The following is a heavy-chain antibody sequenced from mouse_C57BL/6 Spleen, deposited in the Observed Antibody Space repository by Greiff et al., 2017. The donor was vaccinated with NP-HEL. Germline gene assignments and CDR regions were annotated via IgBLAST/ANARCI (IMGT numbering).Heavy chain of an antibody. Sequence: VQLQQSGAELARPGASVKLSCKASGYTFTSYGISWVKQRTGQGLEWLGEIYPRSGNTYYNEKFKGKATLTADKSSSTAYMELRSLTSEDSAVYFCARDRSTMVTTGDLGFAYWGQGTLVTVSA. J-gene: IGHJ3*01. D-gene: IGHD2-2*01. V-gene: IGHV1-81*01. CDR1: GYTFTSYG. CDR3: ARDRSTMVTTGDLGFAY. CDR2: IYPRSGNT.